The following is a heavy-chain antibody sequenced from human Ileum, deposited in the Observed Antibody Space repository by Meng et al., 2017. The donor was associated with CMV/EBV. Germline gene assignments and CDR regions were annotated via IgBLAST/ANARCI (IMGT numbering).Heavy chain of an antibody. D-gene: IGHD3-3*01. J-gene: IGHJ4*02. CDR2: IWYDGSNK. V-gene: IGHV3-33*01. Sequence: GESLKISCAASGFTFSSYGMHWVRQAPGKGLEWVAVIWYDGSNKYYADSVKGRFTISRDNSKNTLYLQMNSLRAEDTAVYYCARGGRRFLDYWGQGTLVTVSS. CDR3: ARGGRRFLDY. CDR1: GFTFSSYG.